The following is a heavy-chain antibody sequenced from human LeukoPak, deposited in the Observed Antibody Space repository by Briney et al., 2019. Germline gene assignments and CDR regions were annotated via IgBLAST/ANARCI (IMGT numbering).Heavy chain of an antibody. Sequence: SETLSLTCTVSGGSISSSSYYWGWIRQPPGKGLEWIGSIYYSGSTYYNPSLKGRVTISVDTSKNQFSLKLSSVTAADTAVYYCARDNSVGDSAWWFDPWGQGTLVTVSS. CDR2: IYYSGST. V-gene: IGHV4-39*07. CDR3: ARDNSVGDSAWWFDP. CDR1: GGSISSSSYY. J-gene: IGHJ5*02. D-gene: IGHD5-12*01.